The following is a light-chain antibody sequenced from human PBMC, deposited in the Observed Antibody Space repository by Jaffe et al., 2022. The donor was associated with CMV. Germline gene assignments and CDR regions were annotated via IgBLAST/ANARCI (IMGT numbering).Light chain of an antibody. CDR2: GAS. J-gene: IGKJ4*01. CDR3: QQYNNWPST. CDR1: QSVRNN. Sequence: EIMMTQSPATLSVSPGERATLSCRASQSVRNNLAWYQQKPGQAPRLLIYGASIRATGIPARFSGSGSGTEFTLTISSLQSGDFAVYYCQQYNNWPSTFGGGTKVEIK. V-gene: IGKV3-15*01.